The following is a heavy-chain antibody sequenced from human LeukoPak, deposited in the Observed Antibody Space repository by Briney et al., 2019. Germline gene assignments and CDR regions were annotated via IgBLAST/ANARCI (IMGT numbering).Heavy chain of an antibody. CDR3: ASGASSRTNAYRY. CDR2: IIPIFGTA. J-gene: IGHJ4*02. CDR1: GGTFSSYA. Sequence: ASVKVSCKASGGTFSSYAISWVRQAPGQGLEWMGGIIPIFGTANYAQKFQGRVTITTDESTSTAYMELSSLRSDDTAVYYCASGASSRTNAYRYWGQGTLVTVSS. D-gene: IGHD2-2*01. V-gene: IGHV1-69*05.